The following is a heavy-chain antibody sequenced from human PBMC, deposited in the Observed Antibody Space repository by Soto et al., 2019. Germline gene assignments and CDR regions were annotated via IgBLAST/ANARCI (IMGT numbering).Heavy chain of an antibody. CDR3: ARDSNNRQRGMDV. J-gene: IGHJ6*02. CDR2: ISSSGDYI. CDR1: GFTFSSYS. Sequence: GSLRLSCAASGFTFSSYSMNWVRQAPGKGLEWLSSISSSGDYIYYADSVKGRFTISRDNAKNSVFLQMDSLRADDTALYFCARDSNNRQRGMDVWGHGTAVTVS. V-gene: IGHV3-21*01. D-gene: IGHD4-4*01.